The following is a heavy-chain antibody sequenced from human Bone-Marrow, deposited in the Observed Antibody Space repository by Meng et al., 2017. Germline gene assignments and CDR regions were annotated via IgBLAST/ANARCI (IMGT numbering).Heavy chain of an antibody. V-gene: IGHV4-4*02. Sequence: VPRPGSGPVLGNPCGTLALTCGVSCGAISSIDWWSWVRQPPGKGLEWIGEIYHGGDTNYNPSLESRATISVDTSQNNLSLKLSSVTAADSAVYYCARGPTTMAHDFDYWGQGTLVTVSS. CDR1: CGAISSIDW. CDR2: IYHGGDT. J-gene: IGHJ4*02. CDR3: ARGPTTMAHDFDY. D-gene: IGHD4-11*01.